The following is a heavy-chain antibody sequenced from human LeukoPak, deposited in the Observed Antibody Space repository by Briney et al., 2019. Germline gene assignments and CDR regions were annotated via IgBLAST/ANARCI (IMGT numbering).Heavy chain of an antibody. CDR3: ARWRDGYNRGIPLDY. CDR1: GFTSSSYA. CDR2: LVGSGFTI. D-gene: IGHD5-24*01. J-gene: IGHJ4*02. V-gene: IGHV3-23*01. Sequence: GGSLRLSCAASGFTSSSYAMSWVRQAPGKGLEWVSTLVGSGFTIYYSDSVKGRFTISRDNSKNTVYLLMNSLRAEDTAVYYCARWRDGYNRGIPLDYWGQGTLVTVSS.